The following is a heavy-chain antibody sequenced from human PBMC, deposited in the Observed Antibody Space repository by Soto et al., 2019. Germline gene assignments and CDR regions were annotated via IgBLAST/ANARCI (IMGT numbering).Heavy chain of an antibody. Sequence: SETLCLSCTVSGGSISSGGYYWSWIRQHPGKGLEWIGYIYYSGSTYYNPSLKSRVTISVDTSKNQFSLKLSSVTAADTAVYYCARGISGDYDFWSGYHDPPAWDAFDIWGQGTMVTVSS. CDR2: IYYSGST. V-gene: IGHV4-31*03. CDR3: ARGISGDYDFWSGYHDPPAWDAFDI. D-gene: IGHD3-3*01. J-gene: IGHJ3*02. CDR1: GGSISSGGYY.